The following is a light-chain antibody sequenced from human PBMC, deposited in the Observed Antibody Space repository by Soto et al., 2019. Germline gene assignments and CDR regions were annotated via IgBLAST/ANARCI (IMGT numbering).Light chain of an antibody. CDR3: AAWDDSLSGYV. Sequence: QSVLTQPPSASGTPGQRVTISCSGSSSNIGSNYVYWYQHLPGTAPKLLIFRNNQRPSGVPDRLSGSKSGTSASLAISGLRSEDEADYYCAAWDDSLSGYVFGTGTKLTVL. J-gene: IGLJ1*01. CDR2: RNN. V-gene: IGLV1-47*01. CDR1: SSNIGSNY.